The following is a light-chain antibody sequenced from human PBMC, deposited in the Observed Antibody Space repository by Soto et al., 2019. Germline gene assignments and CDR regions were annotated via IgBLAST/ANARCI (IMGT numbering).Light chain of an antibody. CDR3: AAWDDSLNGHV. CDR2: TTN. CDR1: SSNIGTSS. Sequence: QSVLTQSHSASGTPGQRVAISCSGSSSNIGTSSVHWFQQLPGTAPKLLISTTNQRPSGVPERFSGSKSGTSASLAISGPQTEDEADYYCAAWDDSLNGHVFGTGTKLTVL. V-gene: IGLV1-44*01. J-gene: IGLJ1*01.